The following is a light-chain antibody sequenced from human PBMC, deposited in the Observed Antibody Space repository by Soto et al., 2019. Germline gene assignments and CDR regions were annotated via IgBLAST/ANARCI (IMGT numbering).Light chain of an antibody. CDR3: LQDYSYPWT. Sequence: AIQMTQSPSSLSASLGDRVTITCRASQGIRNDLGWYQQKPGKAPRLLIYAASSLQSGVPSKFSGSGSGTDFTLTCSSLQPEDFATYYCLQDYSYPWTFGQGTKVEI. CDR1: QGIRND. V-gene: IGKV1-6*01. J-gene: IGKJ1*01. CDR2: AAS.